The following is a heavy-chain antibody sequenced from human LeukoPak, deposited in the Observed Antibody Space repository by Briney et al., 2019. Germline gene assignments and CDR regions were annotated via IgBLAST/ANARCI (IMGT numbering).Heavy chain of an antibody. CDR1: GFTFRNYA. Sequence: GGSLRLSCAASGFTFRNYAMSWVRQAPGKGLEWVSLISGSGDTYYADSVQGRFTISRDNSKNTLYLQMHSLSAEDTAVYYCATAHQFSFQHWGQGTLVSVSS. CDR2: ISGSGDT. J-gene: IGHJ1*01. V-gene: IGHV3-23*01. D-gene: IGHD2-2*01. CDR3: ATAHQFSFQH.